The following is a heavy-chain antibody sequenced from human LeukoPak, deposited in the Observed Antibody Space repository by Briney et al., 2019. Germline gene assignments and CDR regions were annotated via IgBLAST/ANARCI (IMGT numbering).Heavy chain of an antibody. CDR2: INPNSGGT. D-gene: IGHD3-22*01. V-gene: IGHV1-2*02. CDR1: GYTFTGYY. Sequence: ASVKVSCKASGYTFTGYYMHWVRQAPGQGLEWMGWINPNSGGTNHAQKFQGRVTMTRDTSISTAYMELSRLGSDDTAVYYCARVNADYDSTYYYYGMDVWGQGTTVTVSS. CDR3: ARVNADYDSTYYYYGMDV. J-gene: IGHJ6*02.